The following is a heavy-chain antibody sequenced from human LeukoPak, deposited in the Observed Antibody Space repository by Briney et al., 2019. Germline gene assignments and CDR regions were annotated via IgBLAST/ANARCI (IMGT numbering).Heavy chain of an antibody. CDR1: GYTFNSYG. Sequence: VASVKVSYKASGYTFNSYGISWVRQAPGQGLEWMGWVSPYTGSTRYAQSLQGRVTMTTDTSTGTAYMELRSLTSDDTAVYYCAREVWSGYYIDYWGQGTLVTVSS. V-gene: IGHV1-18*01. D-gene: IGHD3-3*01. CDR2: VSPYTGST. J-gene: IGHJ4*02. CDR3: AREVWSGYYIDY.